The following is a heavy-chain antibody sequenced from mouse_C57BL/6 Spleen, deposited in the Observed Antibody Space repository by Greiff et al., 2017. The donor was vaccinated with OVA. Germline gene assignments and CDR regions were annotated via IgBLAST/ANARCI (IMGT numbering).Heavy chain of an antibody. D-gene: IGHD4-1*01. Sequence: EVMLVESGGGLVQPGGSMKLSCVASGFTFSNYWMNWVRQSPEKGLEWVAQIRLKSDNYATHYAESVKGRFTISRDDSKSSVYLQMNNLRAEDTGIYYCTGGGGTIYYAMDYWGQGTSVTVSS. J-gene: IGHJ4*01. V-gene: IGHV6-3*01. CDR2: IRLKSDNYAT. CDR1: GFTFSNYW. CDR3: TGGGGTIYYAMDY.